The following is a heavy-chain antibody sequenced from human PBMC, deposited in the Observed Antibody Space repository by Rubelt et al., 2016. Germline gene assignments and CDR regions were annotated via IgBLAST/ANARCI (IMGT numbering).Heavy chain of an antibody. Sequence: QVQLVQSGPEVKKPGASVKVSCKASGYAFTAYYVHWVRQAPGQGLEWMGRIHPKSGDTKYAENFQGRVTLTRDTSISTVYMELSGLKSDDTAVYYCASDCGRGPAAAPRDANWFDPWGQGTLVTVSS. CDR1: GYAFTAYY. D-gene: IGHD2-2*01. J-gene: IGHJ5*02. CDR2: IHPKSGDT. V-gene: IGHV1-2*06. CDR3: ASDCGRGPAAAPRDANWFDP.